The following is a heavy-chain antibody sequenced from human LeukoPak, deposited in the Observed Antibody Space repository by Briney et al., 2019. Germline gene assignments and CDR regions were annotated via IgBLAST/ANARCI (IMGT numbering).Heavy chain of an antibody. CDR1: GYTSNYYG. CDR2: ISAFNGNT. J-gene: IGHJ4*02. V-gene: IGHV1-18*01. CDR3: AFLTRGYPYY. D-gene: IGHD5-12*01. Sequence: ASVRVSCKASGYTSNYYGISWVRQAPGQGLEWMGWISAFNGNTHYAQPFLGRLSMPTDTSTSTAHMELRSLRSEDTAVYYCAFLTRGYPYYWGQGTLVTVSS.